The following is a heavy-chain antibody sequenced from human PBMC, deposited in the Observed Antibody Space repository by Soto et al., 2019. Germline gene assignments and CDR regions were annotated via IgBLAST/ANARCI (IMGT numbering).Heavy chain of an antibody. Sequence: SETLSLTCAVYGGSFSGYYWSWIRQPPGKGLEWIGEINHSGSTNYNPSLKSRVTISVDTSKNQFSLKLSSVTAADTAVYYCARPLYYYGSGSYWFDPWGQGTLVTVSS. CDR2: INHSGST. CDR1: GGSFSGYY. J-gene: IGHJ5*02. D-gene: IGHD3-10*01. V-gene: IGHV4-34*01. CDR3: ARPLYYYGSGSYWFDP.